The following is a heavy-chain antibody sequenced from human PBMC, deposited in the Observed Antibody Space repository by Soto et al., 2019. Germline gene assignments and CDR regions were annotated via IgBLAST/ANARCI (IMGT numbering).Heavy chain of an antibody. J-gene: IGHJ4*02. CDR2: ISSSSSYT. CDR1: GFTFSDYY. Sequence: QVQLVESGGGLVKPGGSLRLSCAASGFTFSDYYMTWIRQAPGKGLGWVSYISSSSSYTNYADSVKGRFTISRDNAKNSLYLQMNSLRAEDTAVYYCARDRTGYSNDFDYWGQGTLVTVSS. V-gene: IGHV3-11*05. D-gene: IGHD6-13*01. CDR3: ARDRTGYSNDFDY.